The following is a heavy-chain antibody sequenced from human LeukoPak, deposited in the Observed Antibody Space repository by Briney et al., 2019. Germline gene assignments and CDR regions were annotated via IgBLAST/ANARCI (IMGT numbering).Heavy chain of an antibody. V-gene: IGHV4-34*01. CDR1: GGSFSGYY. D-gene: IGHD1-1*01. J-gene: IGHJ6*02. CDR3: ARDAGHQLSRRNYYAMDV. CDR2: INHSGST. Sequence: PSETLSLTCAVYGGSFSGYYWSSIRQPPGKGLEWIGEINHSGSTNYNPSLKSRVTISVDTSKNQFSLKLSSVTAADTAVYYCARDAGHQLSRRNYYAMDVWGQGTTVTVSS.